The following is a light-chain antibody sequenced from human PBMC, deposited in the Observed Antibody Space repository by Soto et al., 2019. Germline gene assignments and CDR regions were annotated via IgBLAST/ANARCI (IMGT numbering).Light chain of an antibody. J-gene: IGLJ1*01. Sequence: QLVLTQPASVSGSPGQSITISCTGTSSDVGAYNYVSWYQQHPGKAPKLMTYDVTNRPSGVSNRFSGSKSGYTASLTISGLQAEDEADYYCSSYTTSSTYVFGTGTKLTV. CDR2: DVT. CDR3: SSYTTSSTYV. V-gene: IGLV2-14*03. CDR1: SSDVGAYNY.